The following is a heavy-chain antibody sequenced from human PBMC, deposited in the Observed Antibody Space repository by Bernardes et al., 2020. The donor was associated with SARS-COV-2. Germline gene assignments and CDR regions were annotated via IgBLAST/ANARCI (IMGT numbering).Heavy chain of an antibody. Sequence: LSLTCTVSGGSISSGSYYWSWIRQPAGKGLEWIGRIYTSGSTNYNPSLKSRVTISVDTSKNQFSLKLSSVTAADTAVYYCARGSYWGQGTLVTVSS. CDR3: ARGSY. J-gene: IGHJ4*02. CDR2: IYTSGST. V-gene: IGHV4-61*02. CDR1: GGSISSGSYY.